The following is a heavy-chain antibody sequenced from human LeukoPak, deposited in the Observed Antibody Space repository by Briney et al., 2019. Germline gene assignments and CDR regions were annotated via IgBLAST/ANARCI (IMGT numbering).Heavy chain of an antibody. CDR1: GGSFSGYY. Sequence: SETLSLTCAVYGGSFSGYYWNWIRQSPGKGLEWIGEIDHSGSTNYNPSLKSRVTLSVDTFKSQLSLKLSSVTAADTAVYYCARRYSSGWYYFDYCGHGTLVTVSS. CDR3: ARRYSSGWYYFDY. D-gene: IGHD6-19*01. J-gene: IGHJ4*01. CDR2: IDHSGST. V-gene: IGHV4-34*01.